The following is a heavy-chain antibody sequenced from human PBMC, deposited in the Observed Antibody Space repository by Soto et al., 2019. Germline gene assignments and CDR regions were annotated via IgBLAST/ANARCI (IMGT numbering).Heavy chain of an antibody. V-gene: IGHV2-5*02. Sequence: QITLKESGPTLVKPTQTLTLTCTFSGFSLSTSGVGVGWIRQPPGKALEWLALIYWDDDKRYSPSLKSRLTITTDPSKNQVVLTMPNMDPVDTATYYCAHSSTLIDYGDSEGFDYWGQGTLVTVSS. CDR3: AHSSTLIDYGDSEGFDY. CDR2: IYWDDDK. CDR1: GFSLSTSGVG. D-gene: IGHD4-17*01. J-gene: IGHJ4*02.